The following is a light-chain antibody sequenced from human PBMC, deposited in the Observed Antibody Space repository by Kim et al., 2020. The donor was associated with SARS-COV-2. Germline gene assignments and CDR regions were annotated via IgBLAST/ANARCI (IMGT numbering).Light chain of an antibody. CDR1: QSVFYSSTNRNY. J-gene: IGKJ1*01. Sequence: ATISCKANQSVFYSSTNRNYVAWFQQKPGQPPKLLIYWASSRESGVPDRFNGSGSGTDFTLTISSLQAEDVAVYYCQQHYKTPGTFGQGTKVDIK. CDR2: WAS. V-gene: IGKV4-1*01. CDR3: QQHYKTPGT.